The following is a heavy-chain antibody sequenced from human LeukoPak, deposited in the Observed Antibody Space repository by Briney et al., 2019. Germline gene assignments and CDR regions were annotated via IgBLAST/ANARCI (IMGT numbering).Heavy chain of an antibody. CDR3: ARDRSGSYSSYYYYYMDV. D-gene: IGHD1-26*01. V-gene: IGHV4-34*01. J-gene: IGHJ6*03. Sequence: SETLSLTCSVSRGSFSGYYWSWIRQPPGKGLEWIGEINHSGSTNYNPSLKSRVTISVDTSKNQFSLKLSSVTAADTAVYYCARDRSGSYSSYYYYYMDVWGKGTTVTVSS. CDR1: RGSFSGYY. CDR2: INHSGST.